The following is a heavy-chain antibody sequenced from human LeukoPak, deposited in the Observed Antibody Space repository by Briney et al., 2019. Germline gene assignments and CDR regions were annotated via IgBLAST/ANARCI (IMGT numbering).Heavy chain of an antibody. J-gene: IGHJ4*02. CDR3: ARSTMVREIDY. D-gene: IGHD3-10*01. CDR1: GGSFSGYY. V-gene: IGHV4-59*08. Sequence: SETLSLTCAVYGGSFSGYYWSWIRQPPGKGLEWIGYIYYSGSTNYNPSLKSRVTISVDTSKNQFSLKLSSVTAADTAVYYCARSTMVREIDYGGQGTLVTVSS. CDR2: IYYSGST.